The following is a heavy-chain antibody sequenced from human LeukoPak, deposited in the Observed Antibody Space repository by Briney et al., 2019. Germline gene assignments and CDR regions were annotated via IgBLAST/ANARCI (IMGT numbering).Heavy chain of an antibody. Sequence: GGSLRLSCAASGFTFSSYGMHWVRQAPGKGLEWVAFIRYDGSNKYYADSVKGRFTISRDNSKNTLYLQMNSLRAEDTAVYYCATSTTDHYYDSSGAPDYFDYWGQGTLVTVSS. CDR2: IRYDGSNK. J-gene: IGHJ4*02. V-gene: IGHV3-30*02. D-gene: IGHD3-22*01. CDR1: GFTFSSYG. CDR3: ATSTTDHYYDSSGAPDYFDY.